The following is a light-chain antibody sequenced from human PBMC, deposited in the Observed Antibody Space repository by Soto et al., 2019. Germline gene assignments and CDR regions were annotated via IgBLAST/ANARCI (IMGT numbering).Light chain of an antibody. CDR2: DVS. J-gene: IGLJ1*01. V-gene: IGLV2-11*01. Sequence: QSALTQPRSVSGSPGQSVTISCTGTSSDVGGYNYVSWYQQHPGKAPKLMIYDVSKRPSGVPDRFSGSKSGNTASLTISGLQAEDEADYYCRLYASSYPYVFGTGTKVTVL. CDR1: SSDVGGYNY. CDR3: RLYASSYPYV.